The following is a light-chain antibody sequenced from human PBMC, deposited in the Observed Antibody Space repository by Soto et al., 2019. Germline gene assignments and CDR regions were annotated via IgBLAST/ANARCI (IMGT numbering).Light chain of an antibody. CDR3: QQANSLPLT. J-gene: IGKJ4*01. V-gene: IGKV1-12*01. CDR1: QGISNW. Sequence: DIQMTQSPSSVSASVGDRVTISCRASQGISNWLAWYQQTQGKAPKILIYAASGLQSGVPSRFSGRGSGTDFTLPLTSLQPEDFEAYYCQQANSLPLTFGGGTKVDI. CDR2: AAS.